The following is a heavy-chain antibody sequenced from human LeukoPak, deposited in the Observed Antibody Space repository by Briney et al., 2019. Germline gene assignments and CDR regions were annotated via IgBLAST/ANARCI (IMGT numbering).Heavy chain of an antibody. CDR2: IIPIFGTA. Sequence: ASVKVSCKASGGTFSSYAISWARQAPGQGLEWMGGIIPIFGTANYAQKFQGRVTITTDESTSIAYMELSSLRSEDTAVYYCARGKHYYGSGTGYYYMDVWGKGTTVTVSS. CDR3: ARGKHYYGSGTGYYYMDV. CDR1: GGTFSSYA. J-gene: IGHJ6*03. V-gene: IGHV1-69*05. D-gene: IGHD3-10*01.